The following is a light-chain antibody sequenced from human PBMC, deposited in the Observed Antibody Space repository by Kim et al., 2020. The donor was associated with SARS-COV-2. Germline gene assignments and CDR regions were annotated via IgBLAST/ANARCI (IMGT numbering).Light chain of an antibody. Sequence: ASVGDSVTITCRASQSISSYLSWYQQKPGKAPKLLISAASSLQSGVPSRFSGSGSGTDFTLTISSLQPEDFATYYCQQSYSTPYTFGQGTKLEFK. CDR3: QQSYSTPYT. V-gene: IGKV1-39*01. CDR2: AAS. J-gene: IGKJ2*01. CDR1: QSISSY.